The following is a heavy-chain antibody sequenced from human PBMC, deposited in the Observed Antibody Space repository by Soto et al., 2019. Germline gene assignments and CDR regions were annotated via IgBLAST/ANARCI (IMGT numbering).Heavy chain of an antibody. Sequence: SVKVSCKASGFNFTSSAMQWVRQARGQRLEWIGWIVVGSGNTNYAQKFQEKVTITRDMSTSKTNIEMSSIRTEDTAVYYCAADSNWNDSDAFDIWGQGTMVTVSS. J-gene: IGHJ3*02. CDR2: IVVGSGNT. CDR1: GFNFTSSA. D-gene: IGHD1-20*01. CDR3: AADSNWNDSDAFDI. V-gene: IGHV1-58*02.